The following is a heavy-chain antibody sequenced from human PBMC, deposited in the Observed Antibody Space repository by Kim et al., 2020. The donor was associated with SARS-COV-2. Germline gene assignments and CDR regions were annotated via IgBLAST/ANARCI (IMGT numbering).Heavy chain of an antibody. CDR2: IGAGGTST. D-gene: IGHD3-10*01. CDR3: AKREGGYSGSGYMDV. V-gene: IGHV3-23*01. Sequence: GGSLRLSCAASGFTFSSYAMNWVRQAPGKGLEWVSAIGAGGTSTYDADSVKGRFTISRDNSKNTLYLQMNSLRAEDTAVYYCAKREGGYSGSGYMDVWGQGTTVTVSS. J-gene: IGHJ6*02. CDR1: GFTFSSYA.